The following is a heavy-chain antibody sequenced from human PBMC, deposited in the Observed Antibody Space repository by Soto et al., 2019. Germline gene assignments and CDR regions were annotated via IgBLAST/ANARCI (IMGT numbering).Heavy chain of an antibody. J-gene: IGHJ6*04. CDR1: GGTFSSYT. CDR2: IIPILGIA. CDR3: ARPLGSSTSFLSPMDV. Sequence: ASVKVSCKASGGTFSSYTISWVRQAPGQGLEWMGRIIPILGIANYAQKFQGRVTITADKSTSTAYMELSSLRSEDTAVYYCARPLGSSTSFLSPMDVWGKGTTVTVSS. D-gene: IGHD2-2*01. V-gene: IGHV1-69*02.